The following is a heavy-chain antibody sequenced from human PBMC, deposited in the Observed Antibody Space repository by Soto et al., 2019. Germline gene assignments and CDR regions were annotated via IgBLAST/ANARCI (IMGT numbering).Heavy chain of an antibody. V-gene: IGHV3-64D*06. D-gene: IGHD3-9*01. CDR3: VKSQLRYFDWLLYLFDY. CDR2: ISSNGGST. Sequence: PGGSLRLSCSASGFTFSSYAMHWVRQAPGKGLEYVSAISSNGGSTYYADSVKGRFTISRDNSKNTLYLQMSSLRAEDTAVYYCVKSQLRYFDWLLYLFDYWGQGTLVTVSS. CDR1: GFTFSSYA. J-gene: IGHJ4*02.